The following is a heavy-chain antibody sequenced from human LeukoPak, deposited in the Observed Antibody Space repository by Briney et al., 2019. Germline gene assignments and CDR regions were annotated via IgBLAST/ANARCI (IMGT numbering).Heavy chain of an antibody. Sequence: GASVKVSCKASGYTFTSYGISWVRQAPGQGLEWMGWISAYNGNTNYAQKLQGRVTMTTDTSTSTAYMELRSLRSDDTAVYYCARDPYYYDSSGPKAMVDSGIQHWGQGTLVTVSS. CDR1: GYTFTSYG. D-gene: IGHD3-22*01. V-gene: IGHV1-18*01. J-gene: IGHJ1*01. CDR3: ARDPYYYDSSGPKAMVDSGIQH. CDR2: ISAYNGNT.